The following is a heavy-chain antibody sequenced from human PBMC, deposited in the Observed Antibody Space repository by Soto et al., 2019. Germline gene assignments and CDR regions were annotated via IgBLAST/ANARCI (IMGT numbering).Heavy chain of an antibody. D-gene: IGHD2-15*01. Sequence: ASVKVSCKASGYIFTAYSMHWVRQAPGQGLEWMGVVNPSGGSTNYAQKFQGRITMTRDTSTSTVYMDLSSLTSEDTAVYYCAREENCSDGICYPEYLQRWG. CDR2: VNPSGGST. V-gene: IGHV1-46*01. CDR1: GYIFTAYS. J-gene: IGHJ1*01. CDR3: AREENCSDGICYPEYLQR.